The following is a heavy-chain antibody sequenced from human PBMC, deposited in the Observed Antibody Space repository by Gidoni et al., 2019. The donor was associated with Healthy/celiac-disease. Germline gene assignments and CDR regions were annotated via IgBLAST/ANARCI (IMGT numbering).Heavy chain of an antibody. CDR3: ARTLARYSSSWSFTFDI. CDR1: GFTVSSNY. D-gene: IGHD6-13*01. J-gene: IGHJ3*02. CDR2: ISSGRST. Sequence: EVQLVETGGGLIQPGGSLRLSCAASGFTVSSNYMSWVRQAPGKGLEWVSVISSGRSTYTADSVKGRFTISRDNSKNTLYLQMNSLRAEDTAVYSCARTLARYSSSWSFTFDIWGQGTMVTVSS. V-gene: IGHV3-53*02.